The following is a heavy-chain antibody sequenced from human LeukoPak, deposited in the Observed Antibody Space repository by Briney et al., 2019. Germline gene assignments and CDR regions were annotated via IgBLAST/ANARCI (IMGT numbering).Heavy chain of an antibody. D-gene: IGHD1-7*01. Sequence: SETLSLTCTVSGGSISSYYWSWIRQPPGKGLEWIGEINHSGSTNYNPSLKSRVTISVDTSKNQFSLKLSSVTAADTAVYYCARDNWNSADAFDIWGQGTMVTVSS. CDR3: ARDNWNSADAFDI. J-gene: IGHJ3*02. CDR1: GGSISSYY. CDR2: INHSGST. V-gene: IGHV4-34*01.